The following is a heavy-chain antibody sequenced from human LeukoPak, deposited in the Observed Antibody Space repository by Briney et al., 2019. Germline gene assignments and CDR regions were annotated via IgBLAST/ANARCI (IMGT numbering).Heavy chain of an antibody. CDR3: AREGVIGYCSGGSCPYYYYGMDV. CDR2: IFADGGT. V-gene: IGHV3-66*01. Sequence: SGGSLRLSCAASGFTVSSNYMTWVCQAPGKGLEWVSDIFADGGTNYADSVKGRFTISRDISKSTLYLQMNSLRAEDTAVYYCAREGVIGYCSGGSCPYYYYGMDVWGQGTTVTVSS. CDR1: GFTVSSNY. D-gene: IGHD2-15*01. J-gene: IGHJ6*02.